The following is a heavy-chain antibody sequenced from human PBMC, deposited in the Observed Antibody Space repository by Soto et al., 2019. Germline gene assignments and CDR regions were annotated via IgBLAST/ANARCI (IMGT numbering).Heavy chain of an antibody. V-gene: IGHV4-61*01. CDR3: AREVVLVPAAIRLAYYYGMDV. CDR2: IYYSGST. J-gene: IGHJ6*02. CDR1: GGSVSSGSYY. Sequence: QLQLQESGPGLVRPSETLSLTCTVSGGSVSSGSYYWSWIRQPPGKGLEWIGYIYYSGSTNYNPSLKSRVTISVDTSKNQFSLKLSSVTAADTAVYYCAREVVLVPAAIRLAYYYGMDVWGQGTTVTVSS. D-gene: IGHD2-2*01.